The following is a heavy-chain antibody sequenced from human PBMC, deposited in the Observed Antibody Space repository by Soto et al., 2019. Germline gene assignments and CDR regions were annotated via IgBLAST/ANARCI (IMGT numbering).Heavy chain of an antibody. J-gene: IGHJ6*02. D-gene: IGHD5-12*01. CDR2: ISYDGSNK. CDR3: AKDKYNIVATILGGGVPKYYYGMDV. V-gene: IGHV3-30*18. Sequence: GGSLRLSCAASGFTFSSYGMHWVRQAPGKGLEWVAVISYDGSNKYYADSVKGRFTISRDNSKNTLYLQMNSMRAEDTAVFYCAKDKYNIVATILGGGVPKYYYGMDVWGQGTTVTVS. CDR1: GFTFSSYG.